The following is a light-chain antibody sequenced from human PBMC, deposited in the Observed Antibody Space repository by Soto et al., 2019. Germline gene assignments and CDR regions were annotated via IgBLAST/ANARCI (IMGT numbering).Light chain of an antibody. Sequence: IQMTQSPSSLSASVGDRVTITCRASHSISNYLNWYQQKPGKAPNLLIYTASSLQSGVPSRFSGSGSATDFTLTISSLQPEDFATYYCQQSYSTPYSFGQGTKVDIK. CDR3: QQSYSTPYS. CDR2: TAS. V-gene: IGKV1-39*01. CDR1: HSISNY. J-gene: IGKJ2*03.